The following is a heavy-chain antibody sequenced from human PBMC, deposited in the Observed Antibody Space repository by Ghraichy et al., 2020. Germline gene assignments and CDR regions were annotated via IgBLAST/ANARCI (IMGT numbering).Heavy chain of an antibody. CDR3: ARSYGSDYMDV. J-gene: IGHJ6*02. Sequence: GGSLRLSCAASGFTFSSYEMNWVSQAPGKGLEWVSYISGSGYSKYYADSVKGRFTISRDNAKNSLYLQMNSLRVEDTAVYYCARSYGSDYMDVWGQGTTVTVSS. V-gene: IGHV3-48*03. CDR1: GFTFSSYE. CDR2: ISGSGYSK. D-gene: IGHD5-18*01.